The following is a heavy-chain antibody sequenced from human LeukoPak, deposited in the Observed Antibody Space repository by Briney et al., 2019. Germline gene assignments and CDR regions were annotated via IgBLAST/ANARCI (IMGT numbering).Heavy chain of an antibody. Sequence: PSETLSLTCAVYGGSFSGYYWSWIRQPPGKGLEWIGEINHSGNTNYNPSLKSRVTISVDTSKNQFSLKLSSVTAADTAVYYCARGLGYSSSWYSPAPPDYWGQGTLVTVSS. CDR1: GGSFSGYY. J-gene: IGHJ4*02. CDR2: INHSGNT. CDR3: ARGLGYSSSWYSPAPPDY. V-gene: IGHV4-34*01. D-gene: IGHD6-13*01.